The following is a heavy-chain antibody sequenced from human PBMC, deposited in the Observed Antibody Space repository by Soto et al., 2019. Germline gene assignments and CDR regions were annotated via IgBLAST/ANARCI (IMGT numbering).Heavy chain of an antibody. CDR3: ARDSLSGYFDY. J-gene: IGHJ4*02. V-gene: IGHV4-39*07. D-gene: IGHD1-26*01. Sequence: SETLSLTCTVSGGSISSSSYYWGWIRQPPGKGLEWIGSIYYSGSTYYNPSLKSRVTISVDTSKNQFSLKLSSVTAADTAVYYCARDSLSGYFDYWGQGTLVTVSS. CDR2: IYYSGST. CDR1: GGSISSSSYY.